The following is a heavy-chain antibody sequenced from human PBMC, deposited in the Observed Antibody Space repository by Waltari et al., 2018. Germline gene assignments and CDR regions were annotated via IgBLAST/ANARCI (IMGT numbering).Heavy chain of an antibody. Sequence: QVQLQESGPGLVKPSETLSLTCTVSGGSISSHYWSWIRQPPGKGLEWIGYIYYSGSTNYNPSLKSRVTISVDTSKNQFSLKLSSVTAADTAVYYCAKDITGTTSLGMDVWGQGTTVTVSS. V-gene: IGHV4-59*11. J-gene: IGHJ6*02. CDR3: AKDITGTTSLGMDV. CDR1: GGSISSHY. D-gene: IGHD1-7*01. CDR2: IYYSGST.